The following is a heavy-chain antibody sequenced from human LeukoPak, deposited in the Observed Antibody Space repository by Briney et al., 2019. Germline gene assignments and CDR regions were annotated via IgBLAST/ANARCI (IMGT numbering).Heavy chain of an antibody. CDR2: ISSSSSTI. V-gene: IGHV3-48*01. CDR3: ARVSRRYYYDSSGYLGY. J-gene: IGHJ4*02. CDR1: GFTFSSYS. Sequence: SGGSLRLSCAASGFTFSSYSMNWVRQAPGKGLEWVSYISSSSSTIYHADSVKGRFTISRDNAKNSLYLQMNSLRAEDTAVYYCARVSRRYYYDSSGYLGYWGQGTLVTVSS. D-gene: IGHD3-22*01.